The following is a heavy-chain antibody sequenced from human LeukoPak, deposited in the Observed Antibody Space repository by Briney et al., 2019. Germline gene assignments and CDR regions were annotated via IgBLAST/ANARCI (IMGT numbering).Heavy chain of an antibody. Sequence: QPGGSLRLSCAASGFTFSVYEMNWVRQVPGKGRDGVSYISSSGRTIYYADSVKGRFTISRDNAKNSLYLQMNSLRAEDTAVYYCARDSGTWNLDHWGQGTLVTVSS. V-gene: IGHV3-48*03. J-gene: IGHJ4*02. CDR1: GFTFSVYE. CDR3: ARDSGTWNLDH. CDR2: ISSSGRTI. D-gene: IGHD6-25*01.